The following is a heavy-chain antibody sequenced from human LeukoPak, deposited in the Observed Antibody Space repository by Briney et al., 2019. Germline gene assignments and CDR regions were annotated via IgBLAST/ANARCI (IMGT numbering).Heavy chain of an antibody. D-gene: IGHD2-2*02. CDR2: ISSSSSYI. V-gene: IGHV3-21*01. CDR3: ARVAALYDPNDY. Sequence: GGSLRLSCAASGFTFSSYSMNWVRQAPGKGLEWVSSISSSSSYIYYADSVKGRFTISRDNAKNSLYLQMNSLRAEDTAVYYCARVAALYDPNDYWGQGTLATVSS. J-gene: IGHJ4*02. CDR1: GFTFSSYS.